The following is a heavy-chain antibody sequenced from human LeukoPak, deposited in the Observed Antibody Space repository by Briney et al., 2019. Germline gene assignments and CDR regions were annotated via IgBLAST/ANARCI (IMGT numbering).Heavy chain of an antibody. J-gene: IGHJ5*02. CDR3: ARGLDLYYYDSSGYPINWFDP. CDR1: GGSISSSSYY. CDR2: IYYSGST. Sequence: SETLSLTCTVSGGSISSSSYYWGWIRQPPRKGLEWIGSIYYSGSTYYNPSLKSRVTISVDTSKNQFSLKLSSVTAADTAVYYCARGLDLYYYDSSGYPINWFDPWGQGTLVTVSS. D-gene: IGHD3-22*01. V-gene: IGHV4-39*07.